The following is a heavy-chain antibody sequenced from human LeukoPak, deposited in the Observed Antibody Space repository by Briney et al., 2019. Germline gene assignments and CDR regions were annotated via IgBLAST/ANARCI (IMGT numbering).Heavy chain of an antibody. D-gene: IGHD3-10*01. CDR2: IWYDGSNK. Sequence: PGGSLRLSCAASGFTFSSYGMHWVRQAPGKGLEWVAVIWYDGSNKYYADSVKGRFTISRDNSKNTLYLQMNSLRAEDTAVYYCAKDGGGVRGVIGFDYWGQGTLVTVSS. CDR3: AKDGGGVRGVIGFDY. J-gene: IGHJ4*02. V-gene: IGHV3-30*02. CDR1: GFTFSSYG.